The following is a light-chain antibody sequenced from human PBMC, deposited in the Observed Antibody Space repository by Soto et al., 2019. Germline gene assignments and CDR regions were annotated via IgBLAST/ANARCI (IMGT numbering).Light chain of an antibody. J-gene: IGKJ4*01. Sequence: DIQMTQSPSSVSASVGDRVTITCRASQGISNWLAWYQQQPGKAPKLLIYGASSLQSGVPSRFSGGGSGTHFTLIISSLQPEDFATDYCQQTNTFRPLTFGGGTKVEI. CDR2: GAS. CDR3: QQTNTFRPLT. CDR1: QGISNW. V-gene: IGKV1-12*01.